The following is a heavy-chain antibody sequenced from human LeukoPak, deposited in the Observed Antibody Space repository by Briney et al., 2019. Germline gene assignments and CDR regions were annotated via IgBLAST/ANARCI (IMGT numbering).Heavy chain of an antibody. CDR3: ARAPEYCSSTSCYNYYYYGMDV. Sequence: GASVKVSCKASGYTFTGYYMHWVRQAPGQRLEWMGWINPNSGGTNYAQKFQGRVTMTRDTSISTAYMELSRLRSDDTAVYYCARAPEYCSSTSCYNYYYYGMDVWGQGTTVTVSS. V-gene: IGHV1-2*02. J-gene: IGHJ6*02. CDR2: INPNSGGT. D-gene: IGHD2-2*02. CDR1: GYTFTGYY.